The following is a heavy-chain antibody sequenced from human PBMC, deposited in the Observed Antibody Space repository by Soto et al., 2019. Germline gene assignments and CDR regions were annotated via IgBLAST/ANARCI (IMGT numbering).Heavy chain of an antibody. V-gene: IGHV4-34*12. CDR3: ARLPSRHLVDY. D-gene: IGHD3-3*02. CDR1: GGSFSGYY. CDR2: MFHSGST. J-gene: IGHJ4*02. Sequence: SETLYLTCAVYGGSFSGYYWSWIRQPPGKGLEWIGSMFHSGSTYYNPSLKSRVTVSVDTSKNQFSLNLRSVTAADTAVYYCARLPSRHLVDYWGQGTLVTVSS.